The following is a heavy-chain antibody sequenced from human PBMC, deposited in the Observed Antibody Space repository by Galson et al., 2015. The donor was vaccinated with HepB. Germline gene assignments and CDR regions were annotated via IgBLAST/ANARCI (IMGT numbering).Heavy chain of an antibody. CDR1: GFTFSSYS. CDR3: ARDLVQLSWYFDL. CDR2: ISSSSSYI. J-gene: IGHJ2*01. Sequence: SLRLSCAASGFTFSSYSMNWVRQAPGKGLEWVSSISSSSSYIYYADSVKGRFTISRDNSKNSLYLQMNSLRAEDTAVYYCARDLVQLSWYFDLWGRGTLVTVSS. V-gene: IGHV3-21*06. D-gene: IGHD1-1*01.